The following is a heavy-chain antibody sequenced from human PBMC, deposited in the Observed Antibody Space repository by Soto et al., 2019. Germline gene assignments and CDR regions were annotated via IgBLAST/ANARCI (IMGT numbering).Heavy chain of an antibody. J-gene: IGHJ6*02. CDR2: IYYSGST. Sequence: SETLSLTCPFLGDSIPSYYWTWIGQSPGKGLEWIGYIYYSGSTNYNPSLKSRVTISVDTSKNQFSLKLSSVTATDTAVYYCASSNIAAAGFYYYALDVWGRGTTVT. D-gene: IGHD6-13*01. V-gene: IGHV4-59*01. CDR1: GDSIPSYY. CDR3: ASSNIAAAGFYYYALDV.